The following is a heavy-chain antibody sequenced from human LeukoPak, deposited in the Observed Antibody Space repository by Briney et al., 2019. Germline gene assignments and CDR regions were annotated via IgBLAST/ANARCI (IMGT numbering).Heavy chain of an antibody. Sequence: SVKVSCKTSVGTFNTYGIAWVRQAPGQGLEWMGRIIPILDIPNYAPNFQGRVTITADKSTSTVYMKLNSLGSEDMAVYYCARGRNYFDHWGQGTLVTVSS. J-gene: IGHJ4*02. V-gene: IGHV1-69*04. CDR1: VGTFNTYG. CDR3: ARGRNYFDH. CDR2: IIPILDIP.